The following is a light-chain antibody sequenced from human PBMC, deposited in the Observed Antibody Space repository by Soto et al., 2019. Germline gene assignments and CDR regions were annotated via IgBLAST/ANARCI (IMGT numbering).Light chain of an antibody. CDR3: QHCDTSWP. V-gene: IGKV1-5*01. CDR2: NAS. Sequence: DVQMTQSPSTLTASLGDGVSITCRASRNIERWLAWYQQQQGKPPKLLILNASTLGSGVQSRFSGSGSGTESTLTISGLQPDDFATYYCQHCDTSWPFGQGTK. J-gene: IGKJ1*01. CDR1: RNIERW.